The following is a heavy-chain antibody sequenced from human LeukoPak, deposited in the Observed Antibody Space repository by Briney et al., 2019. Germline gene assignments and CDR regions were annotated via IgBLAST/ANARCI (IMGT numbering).Heavy chain of an antibody. CDR3: ARGWRDGYNWRGYYYGMDV. CDR2: INHSGST. V-gene: IGHV4-34*01. CDR1: GGSFSAYY. J-gene: IGHJ6*02. D-gene: IGHD5-12*01. Sequence: MASETLSLTCAVYGGSFSAYYWSWIRQPPGKGLEWIGEINHSGSTNYNPSLKSRVTISVDTSKNQFSLKLSSVTAADTAVYYCARGWRDGYNWRGYYYGMDVWGQGTTVTVSS.